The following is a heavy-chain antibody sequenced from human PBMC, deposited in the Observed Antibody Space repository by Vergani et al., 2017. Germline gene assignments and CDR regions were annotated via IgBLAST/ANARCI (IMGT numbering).Heavy chain of an antibody. CDR2: IYPGGTT. J-gene: IGHJ4*01. CDR1: GFTLIDSY. Sequence: EVQLLESGGGLVQRGGSLRLSCEVSGFTLIDSYVNWVRQAPGKGLEWVAIIYPGGTTFTADSVMGRLAISKDNSGNAVYLDLDHVKREDTAVYDCTRDDMVVQTAGCQSNDMDFWGHGTIVIVSS. D-gene: IGHD2-15*01. V-gene: IGHV3-66*02. CDR3: TRDDMVVQTAGCQSNDMDF.